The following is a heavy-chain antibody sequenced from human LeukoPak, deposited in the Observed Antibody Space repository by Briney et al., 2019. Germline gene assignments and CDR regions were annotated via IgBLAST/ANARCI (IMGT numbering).Heavy chain of an antibody. CDR1: GYTFTSYG. Sequence: ASVKVSCKASGYTFTSYGISWVRQAPGQGLEWMGWISAYNGNTNYAQKLQGRVTMTTDTSTSTAYMELRSLRSDDTAVYYCARDVKTGVEHCSGGSCYGSIGDNWFDPWGQGTLVTVSP. D-gene: IGHD2-15*01. V-gene: IGHV1-18*01. J-gene: IGHJ5*02. CDR3: ARDVKTGVEHCSGGSCYGSIGDNWFDP. CDR2: ISAYNGNT.